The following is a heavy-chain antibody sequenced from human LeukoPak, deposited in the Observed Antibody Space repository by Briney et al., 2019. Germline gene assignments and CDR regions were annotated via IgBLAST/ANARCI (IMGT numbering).Heavy chain of an antibody. CDR2: ISDSYWI. V-gene: IGHV3-21*01. J-gene: IGHJ4*02. CDR1: GFTFSSYS. CDR3: ANHLACGSTSCPPFDD. D-gene: IGHD2-2*01. Sequence: GGSLRLSCAASGFTFSSYSMSWVRQAPGKGLEWFSSISDSYWIYYADSVEGRFIISRDNAKKSLYLQMNSLRVEDTAVYYCANHLACGSTSCPPFDDWGQGTLVTVSS.